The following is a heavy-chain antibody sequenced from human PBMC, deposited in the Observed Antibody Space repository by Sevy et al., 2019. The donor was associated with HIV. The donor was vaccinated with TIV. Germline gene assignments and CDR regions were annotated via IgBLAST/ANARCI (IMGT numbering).Heavy chain of an antibody. Sequence: ASVKVSCKASGGTFSSYAISWVRQAPGQGLEWMGGIIPIFGTANYAQKFQGRVTITADESTSTAYMELSSLRSEDTAVYYCARVSPSGIYDMVPPAGWYFDYWGQGTLVTVSS. D-gene: IGHD3-9*01. V-gene: IGHV1-69*13. CDR2: IIPIFGTA. CDR1: GGTFSSYA. J-gene: IGHJ4*02. CDR3: ARVSPSGIYDMVPPAGWYFDY.